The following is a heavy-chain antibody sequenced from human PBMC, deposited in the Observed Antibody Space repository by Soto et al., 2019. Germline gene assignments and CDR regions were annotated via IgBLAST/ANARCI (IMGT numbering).Heavy chain of an antibody. CDR2: VHPETGST. J-gene: IGHJ5*02. D-gene: IGHD2-21*01. Sequence: GASVKVSCKGSGYSFRSYDITWVRQAPGQGLEWMGWVHPETGSTGYAQRFQGRVSMTSDTSRNTTYMELSDLRVEDTAVYYCARVRVSVDWLGPRGQGTLVTVSS. CDR1: GYSFRSYD. V-gene: IGHV1-8*02. CDR3: ARVRVSVDWLGP.